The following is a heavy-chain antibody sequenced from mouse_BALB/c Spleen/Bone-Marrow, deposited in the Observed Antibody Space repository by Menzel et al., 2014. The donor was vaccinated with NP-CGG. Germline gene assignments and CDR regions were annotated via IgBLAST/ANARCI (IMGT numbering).Heavy chain of an antibody. J-gene: IGHJ1*03. CDR2: IDPYNGDT. CDR3: TRYYRYDYWYFDV. D-gene: IGHD2-14*01. CDR1: GYSFTDYN. V-gene: IGHV1S135*01. Sequence: VQLRQSGPELVKPGASVKVSCKASGYSFTDYNMYCVKQSHGKSLEWIGYIDPYNGDTTYNQKFKGKATLTVDKSSSTAFIHLNSLTSEDSAVYYCTRYYRYDYWYFDVWGTGTTVTVSS.